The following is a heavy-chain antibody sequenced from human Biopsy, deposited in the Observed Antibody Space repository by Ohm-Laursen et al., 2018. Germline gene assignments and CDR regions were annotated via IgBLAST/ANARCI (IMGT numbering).Heavy chain of an antibody. Sequence: SLRLSCAASGFTFGDYYMSWIRQAPGKGLGWLSYISGSGVTKMYADSVKGRFTVSRDNAKNSLYLEMNNLTVEDTAVYYCATDGAGSYNENWGQGTLASVSS. CDR2: ISGSGVTK. D-gene: IGHD3-10*01. V-gene: IGHV3-11*01. J-gene: IGHJ4*02. CDR1: GFTFGDYY. CDR3: ATDGAGSYNEN.